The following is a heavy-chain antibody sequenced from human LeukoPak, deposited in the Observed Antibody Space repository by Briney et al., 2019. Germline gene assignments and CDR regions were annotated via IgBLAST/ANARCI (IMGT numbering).Heavy chain of an antibody. CDR1: GYTFTSYY. Sequence: GASLKVSCKASGYTFTSYYMHWVRQAPGQGLEWMGIINPSGGSTSYAQKFQGRVTMTRDTSTSTVYMELSSLRSEDTAVYYCARDRLSYNYYMDVWGKGTTVTVSS. CDR2: INPSGGST. CDR3: ARDRLSYNYYMDV. J-gene: IGHJ6*03. V-gene: IGHV1-46*01.